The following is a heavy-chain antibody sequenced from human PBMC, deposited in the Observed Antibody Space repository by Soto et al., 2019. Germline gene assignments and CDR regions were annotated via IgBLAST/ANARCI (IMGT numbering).Heavy chain of an antibody. CDR3: ARGTAMVIREMATTPYYGMDV. Sequence: GASVKVSCKASGGTFSSCAISWVRQAPGQGLEWMGGIIPIFGTANYAQKFQGRVTITADESTSTAYMELSSLRSEDTAVYYCARGTAMVIREMATTPYYGMDVWGQGTTVTVSS. CDR2: IIPIFGTA. D-gene: IGHD5-18*01. CDR1: GGTFSSCA. J-gene: IGHJ6*02. V-gene: IGHV1-69*13.